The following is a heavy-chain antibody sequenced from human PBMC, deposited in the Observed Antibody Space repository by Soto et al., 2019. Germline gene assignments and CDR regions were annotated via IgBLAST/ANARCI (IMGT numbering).Heavy chain of an antibody. J-gene: IGHJ4*02. CDR1: GYTFTSYG. V-gene: IGHV1-18*01. D-gene: IGHD2-2*02. CDR2: ISAYNGNT. Sequence: ASVKVSCKASGYTFTSYGISWVRQAPGQGLEWMGWISAYNGNTNYAQKLQGRVTMTTDTSTSTAYMELRSLRSDDTAVYYCAREYCSSTSCYRPHGEFDYWGQGTLVT. CDR3: AREYCSSTSCYRPHGEFDY.